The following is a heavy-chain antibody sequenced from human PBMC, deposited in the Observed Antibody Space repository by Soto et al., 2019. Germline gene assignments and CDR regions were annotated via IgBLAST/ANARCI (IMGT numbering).Heavy chain of an antibody. V-gene: IGHV1-2*02. D-gene: IGHD1-26*01. CDR2: INPNSGGGT. CDR1: GFTFIGHY. Sequence: QVQLVQSGAGVKKPGASVKLSCKASGFTFIGHYIHWVRQAPGQGLEWVGWINPNSGGGTVYAQNFQCRLTMTADTSTSIAYMALTSLREDDTAVYFCAGSRTVALYYWGPGTLVTVSS. CDR3: AGSRTVALYY. J-gene: IGHJ4*02.